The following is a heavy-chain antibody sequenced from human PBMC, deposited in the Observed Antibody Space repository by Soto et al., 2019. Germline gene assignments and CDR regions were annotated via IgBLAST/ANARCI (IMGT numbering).Heavy chain of an antibody. CDR2: IIPIFGTA. CDR1: GGTFSSYA. D-gene: IGHD3-22*01. J-gene: IGHJ5*02. Sequence: SVKVSCKASGGTFSSYAISGVRQAPGQGLEWMGGIIPIFGTANYAQKFQGRVTITADESTSTAYMELSSLRSEDTAVYYCARGRYYDSSGYYWFDPWGQGTLVTVSS. CDR3: ARGRYYDSSGYYWFDP. V-gene: IGHV1-69*13.